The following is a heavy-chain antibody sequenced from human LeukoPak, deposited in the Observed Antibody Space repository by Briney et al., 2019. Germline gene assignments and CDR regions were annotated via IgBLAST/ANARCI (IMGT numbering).Heavy chain of an antibody. V-gene: IGHV3-48*04. CDR3: ARDYYYYGSGSYYNHLDY. CDR2: ISRSSSTI. D-gene: IGHD3-10*01. CDR1: GFTFSSYS. J-gene: IGHJ4*02. Sequence: GGSLRLSCAASGFTFSSYSMNWVRQAPGKGLEWVSYISRSSSTIYYADSVKGRFTISRDNAKNSLYLQMNSLRAEDTAVYYCARDYYYYGSGSYYNHLDYWGQGTLVTVSS.